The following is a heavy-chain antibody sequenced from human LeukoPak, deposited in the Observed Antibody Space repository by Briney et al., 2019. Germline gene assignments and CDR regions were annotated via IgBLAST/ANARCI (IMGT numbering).Heavy chain of an antibody. CDR3: ARSRSYYDILTGYPTGDAFDI. Sequence: PGGSLRLSCAASGFTFSSYEMNWVRQAPGKGLEWVSYISSSGSTIYYADSVKGRFTISRDNAKNSLYLQMNSLRAEDTAVYYYARSRSYYDILTGYPTGDAFDIWGQGTMVTVSS. CDR1: GFTFSSYE. CDR2: ISSSGSTI. V-gene: IGHV3-48*03. D-gene: IGHD3-9*01. J-gene: IGHJ3*02.